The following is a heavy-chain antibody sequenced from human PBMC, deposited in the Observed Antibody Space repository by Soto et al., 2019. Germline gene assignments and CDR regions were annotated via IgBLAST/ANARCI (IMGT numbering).Heavy chain of an antibody. Sequence: EGQLLQSGGGLVQPGESLRLSCAASGFTFSSSGMSWVRQAPGKGLEWVSSISIRGDYRYYADSVKGRFTISRDNSKNTLYLRMSSLTDEDTALYYCANHGGFDFWGQGTMVAVSS. CDR1: GFTFSSSG. CDR2: ISIRGDYR. V-gene: IGHV3-23*01. D-gene: IGHD4-17*01. CDR3: ANHGGFDF. J-gene: IGHJ3*01.